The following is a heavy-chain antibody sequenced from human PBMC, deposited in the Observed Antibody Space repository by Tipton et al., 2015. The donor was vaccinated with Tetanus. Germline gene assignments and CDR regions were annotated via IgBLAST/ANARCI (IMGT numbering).Heavy chain of an antibody. CDR3: AREADCSGGSCFSGDFDN. V-gene: IGHV3-33*01. CDR1: GFIFSSYG. J-gene: IGHJ4*02. Sequence: SLRLSCAASGFIFSSYGIHWVRQAPGKGLEWVAVSWYDGTDKYYADSVKDRFTISRDNSKNTLYLQMNSLRAEDTALYYCAREADCSGGSCFSGDFDNWGQGTQVTVSS. D-gene: IGHD2-15*01. CDR2: SWYDGTDK.